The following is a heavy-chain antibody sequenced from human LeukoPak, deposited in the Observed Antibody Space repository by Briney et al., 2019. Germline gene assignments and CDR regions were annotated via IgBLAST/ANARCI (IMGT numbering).Heavy chain of an antibody. CDR3: ARGEVVVAATDY. J-gene: IGHJ4*02. Sequence: GGSLRLSCAASGFTISKYAMNRVRQAPGKGLEWVSVISGSGATTYYADSVKGRFTISRDTSKNMLYLQMNGLRAEDTAVYYCARGEVVVAATDYWGQGTLVTVSS. CDR1: GFTISKYA. D-gene: IGHD2-15*01. CDR2: ISGSGATT. V-gene: IGHV3-23*01.